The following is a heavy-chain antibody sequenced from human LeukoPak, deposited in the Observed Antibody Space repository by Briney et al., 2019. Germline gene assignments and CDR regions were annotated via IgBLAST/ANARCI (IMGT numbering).Heavy chain of an antibody. CDR1: SYTFTNYA. Sequence: ASVKVSCKASSYTFTNYAFTWVRQAPGQGLEWMGWISAYNGNTNYAQKLQGRVTMTTDTSTSTVYMELSSLRSEDTAVYYCARDRGLVVFDYWGQGTLVTVSS. D-gene: IGHD2-15*01. V-gene: IGHV1-18*01. CDR3: ARDRGLVVFDY. J-gene: IGHJ4*02. CDR2: ISAYNGNT.